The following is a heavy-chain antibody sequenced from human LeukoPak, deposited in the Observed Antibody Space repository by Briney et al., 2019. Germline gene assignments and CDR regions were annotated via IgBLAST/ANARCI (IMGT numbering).Heavy chain of an antibody. J-gene: IGHJ6*02. Sequence: SETLSLTCTVSGGSISSYYWSWIRQPPGKGLEWIGYIYYSGSTNYNPSLKSRVTISVDTSKNQFSLKLSSVTAADTAVYCCARTPAGRTYYYYGMDVWGQGTTVTVSS. CDR2: IYYSGST. CDR3: ARTPAGRTYYYYGMDV. D-gene: IGHD6-13*01. V-gene: IGHV4-59*01. CDR1: GGSISSYY.